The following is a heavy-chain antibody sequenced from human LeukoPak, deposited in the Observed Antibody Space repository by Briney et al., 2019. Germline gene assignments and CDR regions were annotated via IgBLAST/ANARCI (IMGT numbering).Heavy chain of an antibody. D-gene: IGHD4-17*01. CDR2: ISYDGSNK. J-gene: IGHJ4*02. V-gene: IGHV3-30-3*01. CDR3: ASDMTTVTKFDY. Sequence: GGSLRLSCAASGFTFSSYAMHWVRQAPGKGLEWVAVISYDGSNKYYADSVKGRFTISRDNSKNTLYLQMNSLRAEDTAVYYCASDMTTVTKFDYWGQGTLVTVSS. CDR1: GFTFSSYA.